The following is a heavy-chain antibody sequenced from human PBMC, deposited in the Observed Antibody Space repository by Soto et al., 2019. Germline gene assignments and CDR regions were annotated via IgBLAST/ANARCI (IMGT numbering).Heavy chain of an antibody. V-gene: IGHV4-31*03. CDR3: ARDVRCSSTSCLWDYYGMDV. CDR1: GGSISSGGYY. D-gene: IGHD2-2*01. Sequence: SETLSLTCTVSGGSISSGGYYWSWIRQHPGKGLEWIGYIYYSGSTYYNPSLKSRVTISVDTSKNQFSLKLSSVTAADTAVYYCARDVRCSSTSCLWDYYGMDVWGQGTTVTVSS. J-gene: IGHJ6*02. CDR2: IYYSGST.